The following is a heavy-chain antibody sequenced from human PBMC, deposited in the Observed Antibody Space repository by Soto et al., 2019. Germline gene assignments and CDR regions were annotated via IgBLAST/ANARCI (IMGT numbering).Heavy chain of an antibody. V-gene: IGHV3-30*18. J-gene: IGHJ3*02. D-gene: IGHD4-17*01. CDR2: ISYDGSNK. Sequence: QVQLVESGGGVVQPGRSLRLSCAASGFTFSSYGMHWVRQAPGKGLEWVAVISYDGSNKYYADSVKGRFTISRDNSKNTLYLQMNSLRAEDTAVYYCAKLEHDYGDYLSPNAFDIWGQGTMVTVSS. CDR1: GFTFSSYG. CDR3: AKLEHDYGDYLSPNAFDI.